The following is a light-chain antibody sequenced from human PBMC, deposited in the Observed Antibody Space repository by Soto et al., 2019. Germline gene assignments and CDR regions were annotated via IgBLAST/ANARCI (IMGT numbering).Light chain of an antibody. CDR1: QSVSSN. CDR3: QQYHTWPIT. J-gene: IGKJ4*01. Sequence: ESVLTQSPGTLSLSPGERATLSCRASQSVSSNLAWYQQKPGQAPRLLISGASTGATGIPARFSGSGSGTEFTLTISSLQSEDCAIYYCQQYHTWPITFGGGTKVDIK. V-gene: IGKV3-15*01. CDR2: GAS.